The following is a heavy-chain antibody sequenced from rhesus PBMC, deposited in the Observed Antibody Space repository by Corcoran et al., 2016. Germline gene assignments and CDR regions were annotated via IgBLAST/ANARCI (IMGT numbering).Heavy chain of an antibody. J-gene: IGHJ2*01. Sequence: EVQLVESGGALAQPGGSRRLSCAASGFPFDDYAMNLVRQAPGKGLEWVSRISWNSGTIYYADSVKGRFTISRDNAKNSLFLQMDRLRAEDTAVYYCTRDRTDLYFDLWGPGTPITISS. CDR1: GFPFDDYA. CDR3: TRDRTDLYFDL. V-gene: IGHV3-134*01. CDR2: ISWNSGTI.